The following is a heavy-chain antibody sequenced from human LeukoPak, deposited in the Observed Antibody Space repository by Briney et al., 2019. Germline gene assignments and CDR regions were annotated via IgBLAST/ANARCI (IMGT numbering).Heavy chain of an antibody. CDR1: GFTFSSYW. CDR3: ARPWRDGRFGESDAFDI. CDR2: IKQDGSEK. V-gene: IGHV3-7*01. J-gene: IGHJ3*02. Sequence: GGSLRLSCTASGFTFSSYWMSWVRQAPGKGLEWVANIKQDGSEKYYVDSVKGRFTISRDNAKNSLYLQMNSLRAEDTAVYYCARPWRDGRFGESDAFDIWGQGTMVTVSS. D-gene: IGHD3-10*01.